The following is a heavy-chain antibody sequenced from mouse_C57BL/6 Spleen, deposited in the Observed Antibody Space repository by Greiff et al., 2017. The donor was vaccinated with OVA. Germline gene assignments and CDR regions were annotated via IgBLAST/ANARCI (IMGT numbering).Heavy chain of an antibody. J-gene: IGHJ4*01. Sequence: EVQLQQSGPGMVKPSQSLSLTCTVTGYSITSGYDWHWIRHFPGNKLEWMGYISYSGSTNYNPSLKSRISITHDTSKNHFFLKLNSVTTEDTATYYCARGAMDYWGQGTSVTVSS. V-gene: IGHV3-1*01. CDR1: GYSITSGYD. CDR2: ISYSGST. CDR3: ARGAMDY.